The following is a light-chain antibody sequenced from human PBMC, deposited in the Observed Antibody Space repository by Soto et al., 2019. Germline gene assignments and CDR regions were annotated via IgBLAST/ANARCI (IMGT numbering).Light chain of an antibody. J-gene: IGLJ1*01. CDR2: SNN. CDR3: AAWDDSLLNV. Sequence: QSVLTQPTSASGTPGQRVTISCSGSSSNIGSNTVNWYQQLPGTAPKLLIYSNNQRPSGVPDRFSGSKSGTSASLAISGLQSEDEADYYCAAWDDSLLNVFGTGTKLTVL. CDR1: SSNIGSNT. V-gene: IGLV1-44*01.